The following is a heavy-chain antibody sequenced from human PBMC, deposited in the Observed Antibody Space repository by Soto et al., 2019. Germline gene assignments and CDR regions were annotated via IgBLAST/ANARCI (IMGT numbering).Heavy chain of an antibody. D-gene: IGHD3-10*01. CDR3: ARIRGYGSGSYSNHYYMDV. CDR1: GLSLSTSGMC. V-gene: IGHV2-70*11. J-gene: IGHJ6*03. CDR2: IDWDDDK. Sequence: NPTQTLTLTCTFSGLSLSTSGMCVNWIRQPPGKALEWLARIDWDDDKYYSTSLKTRLTISKDTSKNQVVLTMTNMDPVDTATYYCARIRGYGSGSYSNHYYMDVWGKGTTVTVSS.